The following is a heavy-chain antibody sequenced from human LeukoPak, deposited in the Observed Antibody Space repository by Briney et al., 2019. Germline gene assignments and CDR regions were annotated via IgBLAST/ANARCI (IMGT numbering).Heavy chain of an antibody. CDR3: AKGLRFLEWLVHYYYMDV. V-gene: IGHV3-30*18. J-gene: IGHJ6*03. CDR1: EFMFSTYG. CDR2: ISYDGSRK. Sequence: PGGSLRLSCAASEFMFSTYGMHWVRQAPGKGLEWVAAISYDGSRKYYADSVKGRFTISRDNSKNTLYLQMNSPRTEDTAVYYCAKGLRFLEWLVHYYYMDVWGKGTTVTVSS. D-gene: IGHD3-3*01.